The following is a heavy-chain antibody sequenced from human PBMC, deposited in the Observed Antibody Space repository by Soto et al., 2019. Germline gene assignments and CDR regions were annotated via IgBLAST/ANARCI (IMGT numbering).Heavy chain of an antibody. CDR1: GYSFTSYW. CDR3: ARIGIVGATTTGVYYYYYGMDV. Sequence: PGESLKISCKGSGYSFTSYWIGWVRQMPGKDLEWMGIIYPGDSDTRYSPSFQGQVTISADKSISTAYLQWSSLKASDTAMYYCARIGIVGATTTGVYYYYYGMDVWGQGTTVTVS. D-gene: IGHD1-26*01. J-gene: IGHJ6*02. CDR2: IYPGDSDT. V-gene: IGHV5-51*01.